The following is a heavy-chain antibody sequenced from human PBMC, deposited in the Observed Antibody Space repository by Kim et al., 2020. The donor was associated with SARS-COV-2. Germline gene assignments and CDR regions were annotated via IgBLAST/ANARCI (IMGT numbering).Heavy chain of an antibody. J-gene: IGHJ6*02. V-gene: IGHV3-72*01. D-gene: IGHD4-17*01. CDR3: ARVGTATHYGMDV. Sequence: YAASVKGRLTISRDDSRTALYLQMNSLKTEDTAVYYCARVGTATHYGMDVWGQGTTVIVSS.